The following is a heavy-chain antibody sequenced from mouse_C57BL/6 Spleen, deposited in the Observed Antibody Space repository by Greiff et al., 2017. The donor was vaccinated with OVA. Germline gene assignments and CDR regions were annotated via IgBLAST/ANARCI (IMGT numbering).Heavy chain of an antibody. V-gene: IGHV1-62-2*01. J-gene: IGHJ2*01. CDR3: ARHEEGTGDFDY. CDR2: FYPGSGSI. D-gene: IGHD4-1*01. CDR1: GYTFTEYT. Sequence: QVQLKESGAELVKPGASAKLSCKASGYTFTEYTIHWVKQRSGQGLEWIGWFYPGSGSIKYNEKFKDKATLTADKSSSTVYMELSRLTSEDSAVYVCARHEEGTGDFDYWGQGTTLTVSS.